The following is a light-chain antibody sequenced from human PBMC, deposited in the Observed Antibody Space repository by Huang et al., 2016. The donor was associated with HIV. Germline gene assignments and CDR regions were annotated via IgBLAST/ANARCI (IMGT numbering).Light chain of an antibody. Sequence: DIEMTQSPDSLTVSLGARAIINCKSSQAVSKNSNKKNYLAWYQQRPGQSPKVLIYWASSRESGVPYRFSGSGSGTDCNLTISSLQPEDLAVYYCQQYYSPPYTFGQGTRLEI. V-gene: IGKV4-1*01. CDR2: WAS. J-gene: IGKJ2*01. CDR1: QAVSKNSNKKNY. CDR3: QQYYSPPYT.